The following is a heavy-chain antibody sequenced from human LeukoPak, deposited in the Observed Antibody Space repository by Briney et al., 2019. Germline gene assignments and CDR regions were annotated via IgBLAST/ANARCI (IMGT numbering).Heavy chain of an antibody. CDR2: IYITEST. J-gene: IGHJ4*02. CDR1: GGSISSYY. CDR3: ARDAYSNYYFDY. Sequence: SETLSLTCTVSGGSISSYYWSWIRQPAGKGLEWIGRIYITESTNYNPSLKSRVTMSVDTSKNQFPLKLSSVTAADTAVYYCARDAYSNYYFDYWGQGTLVTVSS. V-gene: IGHV4-4*07. D-gene: IGHD4-11*01.